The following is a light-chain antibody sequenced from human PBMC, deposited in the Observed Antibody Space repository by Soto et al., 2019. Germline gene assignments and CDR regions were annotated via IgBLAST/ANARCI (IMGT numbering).Light chain of an antibody. CDR2: DVI. V-gene: IGLV2-14*01. CDR1: SSEVGGNNY. Sequence: QSVLTQPASVSGSPGQSITISCTGTSSEVGGNNYVSWYQQHPGKAPKLMIYDVIILPSGFSNRFSGSKSGNTASLTISGLQAEDEADYYCSSYTSSSTYVFGTGTKVTVL. J-gene: IGLJ1*01. CDR3: SSYTSSSTYV.